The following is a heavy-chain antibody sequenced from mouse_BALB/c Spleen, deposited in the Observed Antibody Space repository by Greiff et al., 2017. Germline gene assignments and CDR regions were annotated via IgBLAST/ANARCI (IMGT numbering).Heavy chain of an antibody. V-gene: IGHV5-6-3*01. D-gene: IGHD1-2*01. J-gene: IGHJ1*01. CDR2: INSNGGST. Sequence: EVMLVESGGGLVQPGGSLKLSCAASGFTFSSYGMSWVRQTPDKRLELVATINSNGGSTYYPDSVKGRFTISRDNAKNTLYLQMSSLKSEDTAMYYCANYGYVYWYFDVWGAGTTVTVSS. CDR3: ANYGYVYWYFDV. CDR1: GFTFSSYG.